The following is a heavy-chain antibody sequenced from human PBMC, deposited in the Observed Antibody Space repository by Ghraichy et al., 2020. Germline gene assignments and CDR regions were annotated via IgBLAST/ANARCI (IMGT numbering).Heavy chain of an antibody. V-gene: IGHV4-39*07. D-gene: IGHD2-2*01. CDR2: IYYSGST. Sequence: ESLNISCTVSGGSISSSSYYWGWIRQPPGKGLEWIGSIYYSGSTYYNPSLKSRVTISVDTSKNQFSLKLSSVTAADTAVYYCARDLGWDCSSTSWSRPCLYYYYYGMDVWGQGTTVTVSS. CDR3: ARDLGWDCSSTSWSRPCLYYYYYGMDV. J-gene: IGHJ6*02. CDR1: GGSISSSSYY.